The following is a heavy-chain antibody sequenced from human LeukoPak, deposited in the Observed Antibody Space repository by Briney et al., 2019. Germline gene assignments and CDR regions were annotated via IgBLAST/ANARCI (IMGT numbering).Heavy chain of an antibody. CDR3: AKTRAAGDSYWYFDL. CDR2: IEWNGGAI. D-gene: IGHD6-13*01. Sequence: GGSLRLSCAASGFSFNDYTMHWVRQGPGKGLEWVSGIEWNGGAIGYADSVKGRFTISRDNAKNSLYLQMNSLRTDDMAFYYCAKTRAAGDSYWYFDLWGRGTLVTVSS. J-gene: IGHJ2*01. CDR1: GFSFNDYT. V-gene: IGHV3-9*03.